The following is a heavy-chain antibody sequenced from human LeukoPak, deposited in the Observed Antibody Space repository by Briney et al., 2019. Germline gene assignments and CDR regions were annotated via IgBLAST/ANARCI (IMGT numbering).Heavy chain of an antibody. J-gene: IGHJ4*02. V-gene: IGHV4-61*01. CDR1: GGSISSRSYY. CDR3: ARVNYYDSAGYPDY. D-gene: IGHD3-22*01. Sequence: SETLSLTCTASGGSISSRSYYWSWIRQPPGKGLEWIGYIYYSGGTKYNPSLMSRVTMSVDTSKNQISLRLSSVTAADTAVYYCARVNYYDSAGYPDYWGQGTLVTVSS. CDR2: IYYSGGT.